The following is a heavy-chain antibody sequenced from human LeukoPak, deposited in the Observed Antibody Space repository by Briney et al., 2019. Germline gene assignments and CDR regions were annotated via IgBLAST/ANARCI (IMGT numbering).Heavy chain of an antibody. V-gene: IGHV3-43*02. CDR1: GFTFHNYA. CDR3: ARDHVYGGADY. J-gene: IGHJ4*02. Sequence: GGSLRLSCAASGFTFHNYAIHWVRHAPGEGLEWVSLTSGDGITTYFADSVKGRFTISRDNSKSSLFLQMNSLRTEDTALYYCARDHVYGGADYWGQGTLVTVSS. D-gene: IGHD5/OR15-5a*01. CDR2: TSGDGITT.